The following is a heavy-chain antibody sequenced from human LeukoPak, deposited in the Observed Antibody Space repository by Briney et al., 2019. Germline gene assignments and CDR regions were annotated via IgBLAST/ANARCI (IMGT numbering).Heavy chain of an antibody. CDR2: IIPMLGTG. Sequence: GSSVKVSCKASGGTFSGYAVSWVRQVPGQGLEWMGGIIPMLGTGNYAPKFQGRVTITADESTSTAYMELSSLRSEDTAVYYCARVSRGSYVSRTSWGSNYYFDYWGQGTLVTVSS. J-gene: IGHJ4*02. V-gene: IGHV1-69*01. CDR1: GGTFSGYA. CDR3: ARVSRGSYVSRTSWGSNYYFDY. D-gene: IGHD1-26*01.